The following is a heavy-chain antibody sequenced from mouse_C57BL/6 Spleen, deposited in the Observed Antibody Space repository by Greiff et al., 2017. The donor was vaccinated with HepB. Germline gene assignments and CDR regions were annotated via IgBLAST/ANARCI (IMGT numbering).Heavy chain of an antibody. V-gene: IGHV1-18*01. CDR3: ARKRGLRQCFDV. J-gene: IGHJ1*03. CDR1: GYTFTDYN. CDR2: INSNNGGT. D-gene: IGHD2-4*01. Sequence: EVQLQQSGPELVKPGASVKIPCKASGYTFTDYNMDWVKQSHGKSLEWIEDINSNNGGTTYNQKFKGKARLTVDKSSSTAYMELRSLTSEDTSVNYCARKRGLRQCFDVWGTGTTVTVSS.